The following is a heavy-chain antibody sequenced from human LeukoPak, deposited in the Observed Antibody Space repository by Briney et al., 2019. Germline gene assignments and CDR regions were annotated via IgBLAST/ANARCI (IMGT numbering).Heavy chain of an antibody. CDR2: ISYDGSNK. CDR1: GFTFSNYA. D-gene: IGHD1-7*01. J-gene: IGHJ4*02. Sequence: PGRSLRLFCAASGFTFSNYAMHWVRQAPGKGLEWVAVISYDGSNKYYADSVKGRFTISRDNSKNTLYLQMNSLRAEDTAVYYCARVGITGTTAFDYWGQGTLVTVSS. V-gene: IGHV3-30-3*01. CDR3: ARVGITGTTAFDY.